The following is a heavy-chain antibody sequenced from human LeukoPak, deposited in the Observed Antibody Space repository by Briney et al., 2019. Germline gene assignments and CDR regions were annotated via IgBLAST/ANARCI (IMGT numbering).Heavy chain of an antibody. D-gene: IGHD4-17*01. CDR3: ARTASTVTTAIDY. CDR2: IDYSGST. J-gene: IGHJ4*02. V-gene: IGHV4-59*01. Sequence: SETLPLTCTVSGGSISGYYWSWIRQPPGKGLEWIGYIDYSGSTNYNPSLKSRVTISVDTSKNQFSLRLRYVTAADTAVYYCARTASTVTTAIDYWGQGTLVTVSS. CDR1: GGSISGYY.